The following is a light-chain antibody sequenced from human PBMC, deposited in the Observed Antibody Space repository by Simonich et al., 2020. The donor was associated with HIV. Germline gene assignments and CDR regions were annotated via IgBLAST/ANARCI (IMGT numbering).Light chain of an antibody. Sequence: EIVMTQSPATLSVPPGDRATLSCRASQSITNNLAWYQQKPGQAPRLLIYGASTRATGIPARFSGSGSGTVFTLTISSMQSEDFVVYYCQQYNNWATFGGGTKVEIK. CDR3: QQYNNWAT. CDR2: GAS. V-gene: IGKV3-15*01. J-gene: IGKJ4*01. CDR1: QSITNN.